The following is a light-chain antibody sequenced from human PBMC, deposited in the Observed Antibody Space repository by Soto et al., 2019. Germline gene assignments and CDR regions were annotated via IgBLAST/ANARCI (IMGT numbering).Light chain of an antibody. CDR1: QSVSTY. CDR2: DAS. J-gene: IGKJ3*01. CDR3: QQRSNWPPT. V-gene: IGKV3-11*01. Sequence: EIVLTQSPATLSLSPGEGATLSCRASQSVSTYLAWYQQKPGQAPRLLIYDASKRATGIPARFSGSGSGTDFTLTISNLEPEDFAVYYCQQRSNWPPTFGPGTKVDIK.